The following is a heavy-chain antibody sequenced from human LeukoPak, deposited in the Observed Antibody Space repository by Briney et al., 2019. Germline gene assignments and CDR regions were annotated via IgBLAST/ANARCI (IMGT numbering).Heavy chain of an antibody. D-gene: IGHD1-14*01. CDR1: GFTFSSYA. CDR3: ARGIITGYYFDY. CDR2: ISSNGGST. J-gene: IGHJ4*02. Sequence: GGSLRLSCAASGFTFSSYAMPWVRQAPGKGLEYVSAISSNGGSTYYANSVKGRFTISRDNSKNTLYLQMGSLRAEDMAVYYCARGIITGYYFDYWGQGTLVTVSS. V-gene: IGHV3-64*01.